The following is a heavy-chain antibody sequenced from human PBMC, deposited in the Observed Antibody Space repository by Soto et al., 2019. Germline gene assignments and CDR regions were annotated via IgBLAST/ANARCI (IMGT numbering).Heavy chain of an antibody. CDR2: VTANGGST. D-gene: IGHD3-22*01. V-gene: IGHV3-23*01. CDR3: ARDSGDNYYDSSGYYGRPLDY. Sequence: GGSLRLSCASTGFTFIVYAMTWVRQAPGKGLEWVSAVTANGGSTYSADSVKGRFTISRDNSKNTLFLQMNSLRAEDTAVYYCARDSGDNYYDSSGYYGRPLDYWGQGTLVTVSS. CDR1: GFTFIVYA. J-gene: IGHJ4*02.